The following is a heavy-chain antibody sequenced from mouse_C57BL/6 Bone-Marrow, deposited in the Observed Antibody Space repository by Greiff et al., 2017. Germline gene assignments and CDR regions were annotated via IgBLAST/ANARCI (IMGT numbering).Heavy chain of an antibody. J-gene: IGHJ2*01. CDR2: SYPGDGDT. CDR1: GYAFSSSW. CDR3: ARSGVTTVAWFDY. V-gene: IGHV1-82*01. D-gene: IGHD1-1*01. Sequence: QVQLQQSGPELVKPGASVKISCKASGYAFSSSWMNWVKQRPGKGLEWIGRSYPGDGDTNYNGKFKGKATLTADKSSSTAYMQLSSLTSEDSAVYFCARSGVTTVAWFDYWGQGTTLTVSS.